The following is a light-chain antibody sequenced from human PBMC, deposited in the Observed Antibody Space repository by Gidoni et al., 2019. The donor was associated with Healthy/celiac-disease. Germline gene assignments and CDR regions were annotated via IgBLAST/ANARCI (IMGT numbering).Light chain of an antibody. J-gene: IGKJ1*01. CDR3: QQYNNWPSWT. V-gene: IGKV3-15*01. CDR1: QSVSSN. CDR2: GAS. Sequence: EIVMTQSPATLSVSPGERVTLTCRASQSVSSNIAWYQQKPGQAPRLLIYGASSRATGIPARFSGSGSGTEFSLTISSLQSEDFAVYYCQQYNNWPSWTFGQGTKVEIK.